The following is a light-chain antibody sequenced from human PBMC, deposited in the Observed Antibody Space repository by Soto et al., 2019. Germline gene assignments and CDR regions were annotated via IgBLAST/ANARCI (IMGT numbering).Light chain of an antibody. CDR2: GAS. V-gene: IGKV3-20*01. CDR1: QCVSSSY. J-gene: IGKJ5*01. Sequence: EIVLTQSPGTLSLSPGEGATLSCMASQCVSSSYIAWYQQRPGQTPSLLIYGASTRATGIPDRFSGSGSGTHFTLTISRLEPGDFAVYYGQHFGGTTFTFGPGTRLEIK. CDR3: QHFGGTTFT.